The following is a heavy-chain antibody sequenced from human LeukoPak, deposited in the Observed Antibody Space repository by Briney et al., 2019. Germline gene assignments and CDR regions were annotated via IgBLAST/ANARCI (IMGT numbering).Heavy chain of an antibody. J-gene: IGHJ5*02. CDR3: AREDCSSTSCYTVVWFDP. CDR1: GYTFTSYD. CDR2: MNPNSGNT. V-gene: IGHV1-8*01. D-gene: IGHD2-2*02. Sequence: ASVNVSCTASGYTFTSYDINWVRQATGQGLEWMGWMNPNSGNTGYAQKFQGRVTMTRNTSISTAYMELSSLRSEDTAVYYCAREDCSSTSCYTVVWFDPWGQGTLVTVSS.